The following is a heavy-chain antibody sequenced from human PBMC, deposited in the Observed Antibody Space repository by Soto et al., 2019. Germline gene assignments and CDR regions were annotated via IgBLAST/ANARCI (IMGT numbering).Heavy chain of an antibody. CDR3: ARALYYYDRSTNRRMSDAFEI. J-gene: IGHJ3*02. V-gene: IGHV1-69*13. Sequence: SVKVSCKASGGTFSSYAISWVRQAPGQGLEWMGGIIPIFGTANYAQKFQGRVTITADESTSTAYMELSSLRSEDTAVYYCARALYYYDRSTNRRMSDAFEIWGQGTMVTVSS. D-gene: IGHD3-22*01. CDR1: GGTFSSYA. CDR2: IIPIFGTA.